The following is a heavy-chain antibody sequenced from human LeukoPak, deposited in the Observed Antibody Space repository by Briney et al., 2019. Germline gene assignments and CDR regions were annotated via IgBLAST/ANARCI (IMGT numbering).Heavy chain of an antibody. J-gene: IGHJ3*02. D-gene: IGHD3-10*01. Sequence: NPSETLSLTCTLSGGSISNYYWSWIRQPPGKGLEWIGYIYYSGSTNYNPYLKSRVTISVDTSKNQFSPKLTSVTAADTAVYYCAKSNGYGLIDIWGQGTMVTVSS. CDR1: GGSISNYY. CDR2: IYYSGST. V-gene: IGHV4-59*12. CDR3: AKSNGYGLIDI.